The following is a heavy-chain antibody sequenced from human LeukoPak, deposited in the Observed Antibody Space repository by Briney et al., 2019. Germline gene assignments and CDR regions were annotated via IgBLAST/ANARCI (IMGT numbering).Heavy chain of an antibody. J-gene: IGHJ4*02. CDR2: IYSGGDT. CDR3: ANPPAPLDY. Sequence: GGSLRLSCAASGFTVSSNYMSWVRQAPGKELEWVSLIYSGGDTYYADSVKDRFTISKDNSQNTLYLQMNSLRAEDTAVYYCANPPAPLDYWGQGTLVTVSS. V-gene: IGHV3-66*01. CDR1: GFTVSSNY.